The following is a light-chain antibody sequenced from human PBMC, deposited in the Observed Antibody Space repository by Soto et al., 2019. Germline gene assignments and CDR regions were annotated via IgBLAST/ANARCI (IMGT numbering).Light chain of an antibody. J-gene: IGKJ4*01. V-gene: IGKV1-12*01. CDR3: HQASSFPLS. CDR1: QVISSW. CDR2: KAS. Sequence: DIQMTQSQSSVSASVGDTVTVSCRASQVISSWLAWYQQKPGRAPNLLIYKASTLQTGVPSRFSGSGSGTDFTLTITNLQPEDFATYYCHQASSFPLSFGGGTKVDIK.